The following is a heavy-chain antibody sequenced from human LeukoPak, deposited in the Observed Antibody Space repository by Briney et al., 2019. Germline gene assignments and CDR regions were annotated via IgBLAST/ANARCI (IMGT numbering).Heavy chain of an antibody. D-gene: IGHD3-22*01. CDR1: VFMLSNYA. CDR2: ISFGGSKE. Sequence: GRPLRLSCAASVFMLSNYAVHGVRQAPAKGLECVAVISFGGSKEDYADSVKGRFTISRDNSKNTLYVQLNSLSVEDTAVYYCVRDSAYYYDSSGFSYCDYWGPGTLVTVSS. V-gene: IGHV3-30-3*01. CDR3: VRDSAYYYDSSGFSYCDY. J-gene: IGHJ4*02.